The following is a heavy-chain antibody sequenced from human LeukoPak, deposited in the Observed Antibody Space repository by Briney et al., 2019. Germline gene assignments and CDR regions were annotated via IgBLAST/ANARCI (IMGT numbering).Heavy chain of an antibody. CDR2: IKSDGSEK. Sequence: PGGSLRLSCAASGFTFSSYSMNWVRQAPGKGLEWVAQIKSDGSEKYYVDCVKGRFTISRDNAKKSLYLQMNSLRAEDTAVYYCARDRSSGWYLTPGFDPWGQGTLVTVSS. J-gene: IGHJ5*02. CDR1: GFTFSSYS. V-gene: IGHV3-7*04. CDR3: ARDRSSGWYLTPGFDP. D-gene: IGHD6-19*01.